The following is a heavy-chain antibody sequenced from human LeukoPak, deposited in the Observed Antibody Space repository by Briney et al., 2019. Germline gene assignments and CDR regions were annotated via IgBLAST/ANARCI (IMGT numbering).Heavy chain of an antibody. CDR1: GGSFSGYY. Sequence: KPSETLSLTCAVYGGSFSGYYWSWIRQPPGKGLEWIGEINHSGSTNYNPSLKSRVTISVDTSKNQFSLKLSSVTAADTAVYYCSSGHRGITTFDYWGQGTLVTVSS. J-gene: IGHJ4*02. CDR3: SSGHRGITTFDY. D-gene: IGHD4-11*01. CDR2: INHSGST. V-gene: IGHV4-34*01.